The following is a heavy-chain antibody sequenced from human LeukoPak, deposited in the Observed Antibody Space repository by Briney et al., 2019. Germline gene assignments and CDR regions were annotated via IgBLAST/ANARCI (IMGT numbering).Heavy chain of an antibody. J-gene: IGHJ5*02. CDR1: GYTFTSYG. Sequence: GPPVKVSCKASGYTFTSYGISWVRQAPGQGLEWMGWISAYNGNTNYAQKLQGRVTMTTDTSTSTAYMELRSLRSDDTAVYYCARDHSSSWYNNWFDPWGQGTLVTVSS. V-gene: IGHV1-18*01. CDR3: ARDHSSSWYNNWFDP. CDR2: ISAYNGNT. D-gene: IGHD6-13*01.